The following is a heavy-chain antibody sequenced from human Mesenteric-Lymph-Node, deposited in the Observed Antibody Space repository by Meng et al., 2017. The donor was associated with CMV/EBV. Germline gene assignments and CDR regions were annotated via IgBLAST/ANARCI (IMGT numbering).Heavy chain of an antibody. V-gene: IGHV3-30*02. J-gene: IGHJ4*02. Sequence: GGSLRLSCAASGFTFSSYGMNWVRQAPGKGLEWVAFIRFDGSNKHYGDSVKGRFTISRDNSKNTLFLQMNSLRAEDTAVYYCAKDLSSYYGSGSPNDYWGQGTLVTVSS. CDR3: AKDLSSYYGSGSPNDY. CDR1: GFTFSSYG. D-gene: IGHD3-10*01. CDR2: IRFDGSNK.